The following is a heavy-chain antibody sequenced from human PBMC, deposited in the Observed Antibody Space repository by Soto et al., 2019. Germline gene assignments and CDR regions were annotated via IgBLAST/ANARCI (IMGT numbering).Heavy chain of an antibody. CDR1: GFSLRTSGVG. D-gene: IGHD6-19*01. CDR2: IYWNDDK. J-gene: IGHJ5*02. CDR3: AKSGSSGRYGWFDP. V-gene: IGHV2-5*01. Sequence: QITLKESGPTLVKPTQTLTLTCIFSGFSLRTSGVGVGWIRQPPGKALEWLGFIYWNDDKRYSPSLKSRLTITKDTSKNQVVLTMTNMDPVDIATYYCAKSGSSGRYGWFDPWGQGTLVTVSS.